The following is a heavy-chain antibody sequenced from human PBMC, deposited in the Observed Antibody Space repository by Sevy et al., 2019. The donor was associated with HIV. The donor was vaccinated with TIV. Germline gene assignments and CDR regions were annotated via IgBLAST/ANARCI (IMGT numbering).Heavy chain of an antibody. CDR3: AVFGVITKGTY. CDR1: DFTFSTYA. CDR2: ISPRGRTI. J-gene: IGHJ4*02. D-gene: IGHD3-3*01. Sequence: GGSLRLSCEASDFTFSTYAINWVRQAPGKGLEWVSYISPRGRTIYYTDSVKGRFTISRDNAKNSMYLQMNSLRAEDTAVYYCAVFGVITKGTYWGQGTLVTVSS. V-gene: IGHV3-48*01.